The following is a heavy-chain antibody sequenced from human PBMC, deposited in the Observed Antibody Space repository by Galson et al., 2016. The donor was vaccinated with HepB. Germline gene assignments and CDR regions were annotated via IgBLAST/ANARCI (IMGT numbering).Heavy chain of an antibody. Sequence: SVKVSCKASGYTFIDYYIHWVRQAPGQGLEWMGWINPNSGGTDYALKFQGRVTMTRDTSITTVYMDLRRLKSDDTAVYYCAREVRGWGSGLDYWGQGTLVSGSS. CDR1: GYTFIDYY. D-gene: IGHD6-19*01. CDR3: AREVRGWGSGLDY. CDR2: INPNSGGT. J-gene: IGHJ4*02. V-gene: IGHV1-2*02.